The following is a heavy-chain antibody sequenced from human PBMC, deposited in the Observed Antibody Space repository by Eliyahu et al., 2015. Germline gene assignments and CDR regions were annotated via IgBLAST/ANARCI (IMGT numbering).Heavy chain of an antibody. CDR1: XFXFSXYA. J-gene: IGHJ2*01. V-gene: IGHV3-64D*08. CDR2: ISSSGGNT. CDR3: VKAGSTDYWYFDL. D-gene: IGHD6-13*01. Sequence: EVQLVESGGGLVQPGGSLXXXCSASXFXFSXYAMHWVRQAPGKGLEYVSAISSSGGNTYYADSVKGRFTISRDNFKNTLYLQMSSLRPEDTAVYYCVKAGSTDYWYFDLWGRGTLVTVSS.